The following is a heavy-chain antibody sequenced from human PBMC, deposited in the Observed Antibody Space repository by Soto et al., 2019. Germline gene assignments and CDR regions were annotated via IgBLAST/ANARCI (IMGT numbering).Heavy chain of an antibody. V-gene: IGHV3-30*18. CDR3: AKNPQDH. CDR2: ISYDGSNK. CDR1: GFTFSSYG. J-gene: IGHJ4*02. Sequence: GGSLRLSCAASGFTFSSYGMHWVRQAPGKGLEWVAVISYDGSNKYYADSVKGRFTISRDNSKNTLYLQMNSLRAEDTAVYYCAKNPQDHWGQGTLVTVSS.